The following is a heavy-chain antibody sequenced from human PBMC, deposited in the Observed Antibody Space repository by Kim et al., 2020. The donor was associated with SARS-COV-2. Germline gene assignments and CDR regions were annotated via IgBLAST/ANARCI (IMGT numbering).Heavy chain of an antibody. Sequence: GGSLRLSCAASGFTFSSYAMSWVRQAPGKGLEWVSAISGSGGSTYYADSVKGRFTISRDNSKNTLYLQMNSLRAEDTAVYYCAKDPLRVAAAGNRGTFDYWGQGTLVTVSA. CDR1: GFTFSSYA. J-gene: IGHJ4*02. CDR3: AKDPLRVAAAGNRGTFDY. CDR2: ISGSGGST. V-gene: IGHV3-23*01. D-gene: IGHD6-13*01.